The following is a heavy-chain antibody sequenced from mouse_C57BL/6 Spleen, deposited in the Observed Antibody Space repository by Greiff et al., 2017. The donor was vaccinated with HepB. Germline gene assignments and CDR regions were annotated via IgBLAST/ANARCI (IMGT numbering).Heavy chain of an antibody. CDR1: GFNIKDDY. J-gene: IGHJ3*01. CDR2: IDPENGDT. D-gene: IGHD2-10*02. CDR3: VRMSDPARFAY. V-gene: IGHV14-4*01. Sequence: EVKLMESGAELVRPGASVKLSCTASGFNIKDDYMHWVKQRPEQGLEWIGWIDPENGDTEYASKFQGKATITADKASNTAYLQLSSLTSEDTAVYYGVRMSDPARFAYWGQGTLVTVSA.